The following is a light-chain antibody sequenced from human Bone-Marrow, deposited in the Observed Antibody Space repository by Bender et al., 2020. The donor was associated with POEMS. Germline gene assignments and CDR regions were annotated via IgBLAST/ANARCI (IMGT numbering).Light chain of an antibody. CDR1: SSEVGRANL. Sequence: QGALTQPAAGSGSPGKAITISCRGTSSEVGRANLVSWYQQLPGKAPKVAIYEATERPSGVSDRFSGSKSANTASLTISGLQADFSADYYCCAYAGSGTWVF. CDR3: CAYAGSGTWV. CDR2: EAT. V-gene: IGLV2-23*01. J-gene: IGLJ3*02.